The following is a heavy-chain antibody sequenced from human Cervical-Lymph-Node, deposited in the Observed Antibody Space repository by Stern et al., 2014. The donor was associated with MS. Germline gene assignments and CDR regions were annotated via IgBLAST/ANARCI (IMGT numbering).Heavy chain of an antibody. Sequence: VQLEESGAEVKEPGASVEFSCKASGYTFSRYYMHWVRQAPGQGLEWMGLINPSGTRTTYAHNFQGRVTLTRDTSTSTLYMQLSSLTSADTAVYFCARGLYNLEQRSDAFDVWGQGTILTVSS. CDR3: ARGLYNLEQRSDAFDV. J-gene: IGHJ3*01. V-gene: IGHV1-46*01. CDR1: GYTFSRYY. CDR2: INPSGTRT. D-gene: IGHD1/OR15-1a*01.